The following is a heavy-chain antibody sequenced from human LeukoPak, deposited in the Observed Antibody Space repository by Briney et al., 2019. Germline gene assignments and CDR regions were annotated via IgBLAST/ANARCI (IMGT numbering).Heavy chain of an antibody. J-gene: IGHJ3*01. V-gene: IGHV1-69*01. D-gene: IGHD2-21*01. Sequence: SVKVSCKASGGSFSKYGITWVRQAPGRGLEWMGGIMFTFGTTKYAQRFQGRVTISADESTSTAYMEVSSLRSEDTAVYYCARIAYCGADCHAFDVWGQGTMVIVSS. CDR1: GGSFSKYG. CDR2: IMFTFGTT. CDR3: ARIAYCGADCHAFDV.